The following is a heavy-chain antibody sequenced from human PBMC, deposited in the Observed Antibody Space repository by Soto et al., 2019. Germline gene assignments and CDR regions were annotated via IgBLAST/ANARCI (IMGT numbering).Heavy chain of an antibody. Sequence: QVQLQESGPGLVKPSQTLSLTCSVSRAFINSGGFYYSWIRQPPGNGLEWLGYIFHSGSTLYNPSLRGRLTLSADTSRNQLSLHLTSVTAADTAVYYCVRGGIAGHWFDPWGQGILVTVSS. D-gene: IGHD2-15*01. V-gene: IGHV4-31*03. CDR1: RAFINSGGFY. J-gene: IGHJ5*02. CDR3: VRGGIAGHWFDP. CDR2: IFHSGST.